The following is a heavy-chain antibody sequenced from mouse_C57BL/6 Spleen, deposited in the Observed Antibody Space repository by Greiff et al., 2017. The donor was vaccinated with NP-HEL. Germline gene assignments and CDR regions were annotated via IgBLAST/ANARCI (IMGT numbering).Heavy chain of an antibody. D-gene: IGHD1-1*01. CDR3: ARRGLLTTVVATDYFDY. Sequence: VQLQQSGAELMKPGASVKLSCKATGYTFTGYWIEWVKQRPGHGLEWIGEILPGSGSTNYNEKFKGKATFTADTSSNTAYMQLSSLTTEDSAIYYCARRGLLTTVVATDYFDYWGQGTTLTVSS. CDR1: GYTFTGYW. J-gene: IGHJ2*01. V-gene: IGHV1-9*01. CDR2: ILPGSGST.